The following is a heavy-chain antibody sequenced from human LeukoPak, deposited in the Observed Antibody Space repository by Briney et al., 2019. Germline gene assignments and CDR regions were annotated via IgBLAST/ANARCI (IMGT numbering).Heavy chain of an antibody. V-gene: IGHV3-7*01. CDR1: GFTFSSYW. D-gene: IGHD3-16*01. CDR2: IKQGGSEK. CDR3: ASDPSGGYFDY. Sequence: GGSLRLSCAASGFTFSSYWMSWVRQAPGKGLEWVANIKQGGSEKYYVDSVKGRFTISRDNAKNSLYLQMNSLRAEDTAVYYCASDPSGGYFDYWGQGTLVTVSS. J-gene: IGHJ4*02.